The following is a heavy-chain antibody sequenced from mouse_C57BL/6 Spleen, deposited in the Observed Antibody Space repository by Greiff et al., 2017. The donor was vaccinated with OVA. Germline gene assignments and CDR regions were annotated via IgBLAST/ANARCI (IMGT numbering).Heavy chain of an antibody. J-gene: IGHJ2*01. Sequence: EVKLMESGEGLVKPGGSLKLSCAASGFTFSSYAMSWVRQTPEKRLEWVAYISSGGDYIYYADTVKGRFTISRDNARNTLYLQMSSLKSEDTAMYYCTRESPLLYYFDYWGQGTTLTVSS. CDR1: GFTFSSYA. CDR3: TRESPLLYYFDY. V-gene: IGHV5-9-1*02. CDR2: ISSGGDYI.